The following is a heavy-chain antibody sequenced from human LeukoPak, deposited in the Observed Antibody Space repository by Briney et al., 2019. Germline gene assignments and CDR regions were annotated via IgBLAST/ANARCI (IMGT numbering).Heavy chain of an antibody. V-gene: IGHV3-21*01. CDR1: GFTFSSYS. CDR2: ISSSSSYI. D-gene: IGHD3-3*01. CDR3: ARDSFTIFGVVIPTDWFDP. Sequence: GGSLRLSCAASGFTFSSYSMNWVRQAPGKGLEWVSSISSSSSYIYYADSVQGRFTISRDNAKNSLYLQMNSLRAEDTAVYYCARDSFTIFGVVIPTDWFDPWGQGTLVTVSS. J-gene: IGHJ5*02.